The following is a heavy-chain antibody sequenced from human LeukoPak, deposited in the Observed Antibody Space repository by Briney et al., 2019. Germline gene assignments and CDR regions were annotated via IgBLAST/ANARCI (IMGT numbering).Heavy chain of an antibody. Sequence: GGSLRLSCAASGFTFSSYAMSWVRQAPGKGLEWVSAISGSGGSTYYADSVKGRLTISRDNSKNTLYLQMNSLRAEDTAVCYCASYGGNKDFDYWGQGTLVTVSS. CDR1: GFTFSSYA. V-gene: IGHV3-23*01. CDR3: ASYGGNKDFDY. J-gene: IGHJ4*02. CDR2: ISGSGGST. D-gene: IGHD4-23*01.